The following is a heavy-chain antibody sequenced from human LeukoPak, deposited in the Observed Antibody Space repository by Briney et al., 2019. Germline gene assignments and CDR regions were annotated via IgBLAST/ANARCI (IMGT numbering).Heavy chain of an antibody. J-gene: IGHJ4*02. V-gene: IGHV3-23*01. CDR2: ISGSGGDT. D-gene: IGHD3-10*01. Sequence: GGSLRLSCAASGFTFSSYGMSWVRQAPGKGLEWVSSISGSGGDTYYTDSVKGRFTISRDNSKNTLYLQMSSLRAEDTTVYYCAREFRGVISYFDYWGQGTLVTVSS. CDR3: AREFRGVISYFDY. CDR1: GFTFSSYG.